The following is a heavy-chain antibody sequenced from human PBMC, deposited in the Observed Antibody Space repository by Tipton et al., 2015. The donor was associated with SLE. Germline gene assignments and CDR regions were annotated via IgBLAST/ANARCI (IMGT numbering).Heavy chain of an antibody. CDR1: GDSISNSDYY. CDR2: VYYSGTT. V-gene: IGHV4-39*02. J-gene: IGHJ4*02. D-gene: IGHD3/OR15-3a*01. Sequence: TLSLTCSVSGDSISNSDYYWGWIRPPPGKGLVWIWTVYYSGTTYYNPSLKSRVTISVDTSKNHFCLQLSSLTAADTAVYYCGRLWTDWTFDYWGQGTLVTVSS. CDR3: GRLWTDWTFDY.